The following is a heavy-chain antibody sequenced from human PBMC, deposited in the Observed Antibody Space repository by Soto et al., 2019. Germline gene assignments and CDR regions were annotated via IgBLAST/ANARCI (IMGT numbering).Heavy chain of an antibody. Sequence: PGGSLRLSCAASGFTFSSYAMSWVRQAPGKGLELVSAISGSGGSTYYADSVKGRFTIFRDNSKNTLYLQMNSLRAEDTAVYYCAKDLGYDFWSGYYTNYYYYGMDVWGQGTTVTVSS. J-gene: IGHJ6*02. D-gene: IGHD3-3*01. CDR3: AKDLGYDFWSGYYTNYYYYGMDV. V-gene: IGHV3-23*01. CDR2: ISGSGGST. CDR1: GFTFSSYA.